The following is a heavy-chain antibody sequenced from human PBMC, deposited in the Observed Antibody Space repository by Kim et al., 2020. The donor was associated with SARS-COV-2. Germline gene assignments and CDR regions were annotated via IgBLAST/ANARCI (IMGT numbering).Heavy chain of an antibody. D-gene: IGHD3-22*01. Sequence: GGSLRLSCTASGFTFGDYAMSWFRQAPGKGLEWVGFIRSKAYGGTTEYAASVKGRFTISRDDSKSIAYLQMNSLKTEDTAVYYCTRDRITMIVVVPAPPFDYWGQGTLVTVSS. CDR3: TRDRITMIVVVPAPPFDY. CDR2: IRSKAYGGTT. J-gene: IGHJ4*02. CDR1: GFTFGDYA. V-gene: IGHV3-49*03.